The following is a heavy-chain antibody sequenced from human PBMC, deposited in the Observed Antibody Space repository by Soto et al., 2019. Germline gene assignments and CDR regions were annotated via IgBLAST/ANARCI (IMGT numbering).Heavy chain of an antibody. D-gene: IGHD3-3*01. Sequence: ASVKVSCKASGYTFTGYYMHWVRQAPGQGLEWMGWINPNSGGTNYAQKFQGRVTMTMDTSISTAYMELSRLRSDDPAVYYCARDLSYYDFWSGYDAFDIWGQGTMVTVSS. CDR3: ARDLSYYDFWSGYDAFDI. CDR1: GYTFTGYY. J-gene: IGHJ3*02. V-gene: IGHV1-2*02. CDR2: INPNSGGT.